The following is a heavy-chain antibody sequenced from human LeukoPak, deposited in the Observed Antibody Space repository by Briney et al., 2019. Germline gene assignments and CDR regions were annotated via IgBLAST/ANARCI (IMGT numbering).Heavy chain of an antibody. Sequence: SETLSLTCTVSGGSISSGSYYWTWLRQPAGKGLQWIGGIYISGSTNYNRSVKSRVTMSAATSKNHFSLKLSDVTAPDTAADYWARDPRFYYDSRGAFDIWGQGTMVTVSS. J-gene: IGHJ3*02. CDR3: ARDPRFYYDSRGAFDI. V-gene: IGHV4-61*02. CDR1: GGSISSGSYY. CDR2: IYISGST. D-gene: IGHD3-22*01.